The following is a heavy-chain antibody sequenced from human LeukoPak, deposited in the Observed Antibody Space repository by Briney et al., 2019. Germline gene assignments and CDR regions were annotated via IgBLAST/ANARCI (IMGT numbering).Heavy chain of an antibody. D-gene: IGHD6-13*01. Sequence: GESLKISCKGSGYSFTSYWIGWVRQMPGKGLEWMGIIYPGDSDTRYSPSFQGQVTISADKSISTAYLQWSSLKASDTAMYYCARNGALERVGGYSSSWYRTFGSYYYYYGMDVWGQGTTVTVSS. CDR1: GYSFTSYW. V-gene: IGHV5-51*01. CDR2: IYPGDSDT. CDR3: ARNGALERVGGYSSSWYRTFGSYYYYYGMDV. J-gene: IGHJ6*02.